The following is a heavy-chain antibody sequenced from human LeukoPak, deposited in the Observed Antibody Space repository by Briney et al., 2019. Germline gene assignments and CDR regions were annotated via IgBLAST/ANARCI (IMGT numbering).Heavy chain of an antibody. Sequence: SETLSLTCTVSGGSISSYYWSWIRQPAGKGLERIGLIYTSGSTNYNPSLESRVTMSVDTSKNQFSLKLRSVTAADTAVYYCARDMAAAPYNWFDPWGQGTLVTVSS. CDR3: ARDMAAAPYNWFDP. CDR1: GGSISSYY. D-gene: IGHD6-13*01. J-gene: IGHJ5*02. CDR2: IYTSGST. V-gene: IGHV4-4*07.